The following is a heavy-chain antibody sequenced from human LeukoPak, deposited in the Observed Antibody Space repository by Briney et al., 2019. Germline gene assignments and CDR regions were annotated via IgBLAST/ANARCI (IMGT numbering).Heavy chain of an antibody. D-gene: IGHD6-19*01. CDR1: GGSVNSGSYY. Sequence: PSETLSLTCTVSGGSVNSGSYYWSWIRQPPGKGLKWIGYSYYSWSTNYNPSLKSRVTISVDTSKNQFSLKLSSVTAADTAVYYCARYTSSGLDYWGQGTLVTVSS. CDR3: ARYTSSGLDY. CDR2: SYYSWST. J-gene: IGHJ4*02. V-gene: IGHV4-61*01.